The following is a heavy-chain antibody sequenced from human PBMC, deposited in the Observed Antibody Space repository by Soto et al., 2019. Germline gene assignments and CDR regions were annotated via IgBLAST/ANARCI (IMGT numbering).Heavy chain of an antibody. CDR1: GYTFTSYY. CDR2: INPSGGST. V-gene: IGHV1-46*03. Sequence: GASVKVSCKASGYTFTSYYMHWVRQAPGQGLEWMGIINPSGGSTSYAQKFQGRVTMTRDTSTSTVYMELSSLRSEDTAVYYCARDTTNCSGGSCYLKYYYMDVWGKGTTVTVSS. D-gene: IGHD2-15*01. CDR3: ARDTTNCSGGSCYLKYYYMDV. J-gene: IGHJ6*03.